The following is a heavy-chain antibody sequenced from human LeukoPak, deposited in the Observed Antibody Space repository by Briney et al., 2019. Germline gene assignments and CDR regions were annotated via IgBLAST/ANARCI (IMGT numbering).Heavy chain of an antibody. CDR3: ASGHNYYGSGSEAFDI. J-gene: IGHJ3*02. CDR1: GGSIKSNY. CDR2: GYYSGTT. Sequence: SETLSLTCTVSGGSIKSNYWSWIRQPPGKGLEWIGYGYYSGTTNYNPSFKSRVTISLDTSKSQFSLKLSSVTAADTAVYYCASGHNYYGSGSEAFDIWGQGTMVTVSS. D-gene: IGHD3-10*01. V-gene: IGHV4-59*01.